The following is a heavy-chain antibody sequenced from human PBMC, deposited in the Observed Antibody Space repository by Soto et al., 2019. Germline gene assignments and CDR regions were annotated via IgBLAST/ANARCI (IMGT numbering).Heavy chain of an antibody. J-gene: IGHJ4*02. Sequence: GGSLRLSCAASGFTFDDYGMSWVREAPGKGLGWVSGINWNGGSTGYADSVKGRFTISRDNAKNTLYLQMNSLRAEDTAVYYCARDKQWLVPGHFDYWGQGT. D-gene: IGHD6-19*01. CDR1: GFTFDDYG. CDR2: INWNGGST. CDR3: ARDKQWLVPGHFDY. V-gene: IGHV3-20*04.